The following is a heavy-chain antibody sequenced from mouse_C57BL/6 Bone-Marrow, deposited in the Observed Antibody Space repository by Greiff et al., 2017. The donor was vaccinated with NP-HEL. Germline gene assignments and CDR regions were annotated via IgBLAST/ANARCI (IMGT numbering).Heavy chain of an antibody. CDR2: ISDGGSYT. CDR1: GFTFSSYA. D-gene: IGHD1-1*01. V-gene: IGHV5-4*01. CDR3: ARDYYGSSYDAWFAY. Sequence: EVKLMESGGGLVKPGGSLKLSCAASGFTFSSYAMSWVRQTPEKRLEWVATISDGGSYTYYPDNVKGRFTISRDNAKNNLYLQMSHLKSEDTAMYYCARDYYGSSYDAWFAYWGQGTLVTVSA. J-gene: IGHJ3*01.